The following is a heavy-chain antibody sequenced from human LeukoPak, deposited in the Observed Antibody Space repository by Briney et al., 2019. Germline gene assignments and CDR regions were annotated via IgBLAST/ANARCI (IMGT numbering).Heavy chain of an antibody. CDR3: ATEVTSIVPDY. CDR2: FDPENDER. V-gene: IGHV1-24*01. J-gene: IGHJ4*02. Sequence: ASVKVSCKVSGHTLSELPMYWVRQAPGERLEWMGGFDPENDERIYAQKFRGRVTMTEDTSTNTAYMELSSLTSDDTAVYYCATEVTSIVPDYWGQGTLVTVSS. CDR1: GHTLSELP. D-gene: IGHD2-21*02.